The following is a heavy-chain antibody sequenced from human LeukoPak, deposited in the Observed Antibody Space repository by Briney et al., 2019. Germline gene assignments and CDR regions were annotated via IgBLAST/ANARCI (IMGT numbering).Heavy chain of an antibody. CDR2: INHSGST. D-gene: IGHD4-17*01. V-gene: IGHV4-34*01. Sequence: KLSETLSLTCAVYGGSFSGYYWNWIRQPPGKGLEWIGEINHSGSTNYNPSLKSRVTISVDTSKNQFSLKLTSVTAADTAVYFCAGEKTTVTTFRYYYSGMDVWGQGTTVTVSS. J-gene: IGHJ6*02. CDR3: AGEKTTVTTFRYYYSGMDV. CDR1: GGSFSGYY.